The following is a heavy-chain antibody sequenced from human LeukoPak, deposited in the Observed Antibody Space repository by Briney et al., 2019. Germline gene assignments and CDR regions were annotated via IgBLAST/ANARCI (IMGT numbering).Heavy chain of an antibody. Sequence: GRSPRLSCTASGFTFNFHAMHWVRQAPGKGLEWVALMSYDGNNKYYADSVKGRFTISRDNSKNILYLRMNSLSAADTAVYYCARDSTPEALGGYGDSPILDYWGQGTLVTVSS. D-gene: IGHD4-17*01. J-gene: IGHJ4*02. CDR3: ARDSTPEALGGYGDSPILDY. V-gene: IGHV3-30-3*01. CDR1: GFTFNFHA. CDR2: MSYDGNNK.